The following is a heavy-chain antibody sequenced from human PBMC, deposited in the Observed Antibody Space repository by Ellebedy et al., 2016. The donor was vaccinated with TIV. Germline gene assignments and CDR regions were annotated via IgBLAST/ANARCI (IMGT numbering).Heavy chain of an antibody. CDR3: ASHGGSSWYFFDY. D-gene: IGHD6-13*01. Sequence: ASVKVSXXASGYTFAGYYMHWVRQAPGQGLEWMGIINPSGGSTSYAQKFQGRITMTRDTSTSTVYMELSSLRSEDTAVYYCASHGGSSWYFFDYWGQGTLVTVSS. CDR2: INPSGGST. V-gene: IGHV1-46*01. J-gene: IGHJ4*02. CDR1: GYTFAGYY.